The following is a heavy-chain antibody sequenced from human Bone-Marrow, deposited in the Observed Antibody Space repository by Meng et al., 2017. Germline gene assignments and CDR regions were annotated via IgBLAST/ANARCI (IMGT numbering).Heavy chain of an antibody. Sequence: GESLKISCAASGFTFTAYAMSWVRQAPGKGLEWVSAISGSGATAYYADSVKGRFTISRDNSNYTLYLQMNSLRADETAVYYCAKAVTDRSGSWRYAFDIWGQATMVTVSS. CDR3: AKAVTDRSGSWRYAFDI. CDR1: GFTFTAYA. J-gene: IGHJ3*02. V-gene: IGHV3-23*01. CDR2: ISGSGATA. D-gene: IGHD6-13*01.